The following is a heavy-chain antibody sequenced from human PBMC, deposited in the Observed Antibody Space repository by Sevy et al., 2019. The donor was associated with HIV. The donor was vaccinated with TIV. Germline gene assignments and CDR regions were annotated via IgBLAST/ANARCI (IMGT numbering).Heavy chain of an antibody. CDR1: GFTFSKYS. CDR2: LSFGCGEI. V-gene: IGHV3-23*01. CDR3: AREGCTKPHDL. J-gene: IGHJ4*02. Sequence: GGSLRLSCAASGFTFSKYSMSWVRQPPGKGLEWVSTLSFGCGEINYADSVKGRFTISRDNSKSSVYLQMNNLRPEDTAVYYCAREGCTKPHDLGGRGTLVTVSS. D-gene: IGHD2-8*01.